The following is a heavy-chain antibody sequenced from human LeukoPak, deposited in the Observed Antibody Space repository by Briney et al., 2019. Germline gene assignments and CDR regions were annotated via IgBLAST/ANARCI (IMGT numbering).Heavy chain of an antibody. CDR3: VRDRMDRVDY. CDR2: IYYSGST. V-gene: IGHV4-30-4*01. Sequence: SETLSLTCTVSGGSISSGDYYWSWIRQPPGKGLEWIGYIYYSGSTYYNPSLKSRVTISVDTSKNQFSLKLSSVTAADTAVYYCVRDRMDRVDYWGQGTLVTVSS. CDR1: GGSISSGDYY. D-gene: IGHD3/OR15-3a*01. J-gene: IGHJ4*02.